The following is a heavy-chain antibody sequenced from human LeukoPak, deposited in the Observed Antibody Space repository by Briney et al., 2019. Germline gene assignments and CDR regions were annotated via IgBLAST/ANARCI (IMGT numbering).Heavy chain of an antibody. CDR3: ARGVEYCSSTSCQSWFDP. V-gene: IGHV4-61*02. J-gene: IGHJ5*02. Sequence: PSETLSLTCTVSGGSISSGDYYWSWIRQPAGKGLEWIGRFYTSGSTNYNPSLKSRVTMSVDTSKNQFSLKLSSVTAADTAVYYCARGVEYCSSTSCQSWFDPWGQGTLVTVSS. CDR1: GGSISSGDYY. D-gene: IGHD2-2*01. CDR2: FYTSGST.